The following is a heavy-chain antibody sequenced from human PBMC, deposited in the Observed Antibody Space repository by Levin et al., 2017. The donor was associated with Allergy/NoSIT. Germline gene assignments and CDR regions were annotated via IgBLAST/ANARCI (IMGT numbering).Heavy chain of an antibody. CDR2: INHSGST. CDR3: ARYYGSGSYYNLGRSLYPYYGMDV. D-gene: IGHD3-10*01. Sequence: SETLSLTCAVYGGSFSGYYWSWIRQPPGKGLEWIGEINHSGSTNYNPSLKSRVTISVDTSKNQFSLKLSSVTAADTAVYYCARYYGSGSYYNLGRSLYPYYGMDVWGQGTTVTVSS. V-gene: IGHV4-34*01. J-gene: IGHJ6*02. CDR1: GGSFSGYY.